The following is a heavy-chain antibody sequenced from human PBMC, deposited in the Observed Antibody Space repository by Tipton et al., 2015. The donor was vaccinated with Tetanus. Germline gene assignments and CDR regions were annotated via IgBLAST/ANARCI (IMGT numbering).Heavy chain of an antibody. Sequence: GLVKPSETLSLTCTVSGGSISSTNYYWGWIRQAPGKGLEWIGSIYYNGNTYYNPALTSRVTMSVDTSKIHFFLRLSSVTAADTAVYYCARLSSSANDAHGFDIWGQGTMVAVSS. D-gene: IGHD3-22*01. V-gene: IGHV4-39*02. CDR3: ARLSSSANDAHGFDI. CDR1: GGSISSTNYY. CDR2: IYYNGNT. J-gene: IGHJ3*02.